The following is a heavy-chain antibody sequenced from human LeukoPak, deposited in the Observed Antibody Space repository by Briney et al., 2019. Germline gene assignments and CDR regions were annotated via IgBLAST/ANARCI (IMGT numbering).Heavy chain of an antibody. CDR2: ISGDGGST. J-gene: IGHJ4*02. V-gene: IGHV3-43*02. CDR1: GFTFDDYA. Sequence: GGSLRLSCAASGFTFDDYAMHWVRQVPGKGLEWVSLISGDGGSTSYADSVKGRFTISRDNNKSSLYLQMNSLRAEDTALYYCAKDGYCSGGRCHAALNYWGQGTLVTVSS. D-gene: IGHD2-15*01. CDR3: AKDGYCSGGRCHAALNY.